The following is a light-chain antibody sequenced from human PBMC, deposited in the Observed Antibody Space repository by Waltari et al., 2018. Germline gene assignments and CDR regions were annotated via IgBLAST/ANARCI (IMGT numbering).Light chain of an antibody. Sequence: QSVLTQPPSASGTPGQRVTVSCSGSSSNIGSTYVYWYQQLPGTAPRLLIYRNNQRPAGVPDRFSGSKSGTSASLAISGLRSEDEADYYWATWDDSLSAWVFGGGTKLTVL. J-gene: IGLJ3*02. CDR3: ATWDDSLSAWV. V-gene: IGLV1-47*01. CDR2: RNN. CDR1: SSNIGSTY.